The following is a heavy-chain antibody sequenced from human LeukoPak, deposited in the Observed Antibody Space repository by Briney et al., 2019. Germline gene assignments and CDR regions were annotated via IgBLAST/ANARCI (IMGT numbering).Heavy chain of an antibody. Sequence: GGSLRLSCAASGFTVSSNYMSWVRQAPGQGLEWVSVIYSGGSTYYADSVKGRFTISRDNSKNTLYLQMNSLRAEDTAVYYCARESPLGYDFDYWGQGTLVTVSS. CDR2: IYSGGST. V-gene: IGHV3-53*01. CDR3: ARESPLGYDFDY. J-gene: IGHJ4*02. CDR1: GFTVSSNY. D-gene: IGHD2-8*01.